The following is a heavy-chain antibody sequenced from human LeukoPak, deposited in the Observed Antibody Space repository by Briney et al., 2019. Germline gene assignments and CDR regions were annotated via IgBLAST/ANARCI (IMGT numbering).Heavy chain of an antibody. Sequence: ASVKVSCKASGYTFTSYDINWVRQATGQGLEWMGWMNPNSGNTGYAQKFQGRVTMTRNTSISTAYMELSSLRSEDTAVYYCARLVTHNYDFCSGYLNYYYYYGMDVWGQGTTVTVSS. CDR3: ARLVTHNYDFCSGYLNYYYYYGMDV. CDR2: MNPNSGNT. D-gene: IGHD3-3*01. J-gene: IGHJ6*02. CDR1: GYTFTSYD. V-gene: IGHV1-8*01.